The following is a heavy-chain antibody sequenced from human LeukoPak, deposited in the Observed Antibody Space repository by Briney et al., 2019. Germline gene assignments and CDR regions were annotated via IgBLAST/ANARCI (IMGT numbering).Heavy chain of an antibody. Sequence: GASVKLSCKASGYTFTRYGISWVRQAPGQGLEWMGWISTYNGYANYAQKLQGRVTMTTETSTSTAYMELRSLRSDDTAVYYCARNSSDWYGYMDVWGKGTTVTVSS. V-gene: IGHV1-18*01. CDR1: GYTFTRYG. D-gene: IGHD6-19*01. CDR2: ISTYNGYA. CDR3: ARNSSDWYGYMDV. J-gene: IGHJ6*04.